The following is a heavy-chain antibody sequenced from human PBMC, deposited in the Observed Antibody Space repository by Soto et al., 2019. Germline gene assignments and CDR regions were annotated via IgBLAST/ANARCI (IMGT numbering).Heavy chain of an antibody. V-gene: IGHV1-69*08. Sequence: QVQLVQSGAEVQKPGSSVKVSCKASGGTFSSYTISWVRQAPGQGLEWMGRIIPILGIANYAQKFQGRVTITADKSTSTAYMELSSLRSEDTAVYYCARDLGNYGSGSYYIGYWGQGTLVTVSS. J-gene: IGHJ4*02. CDR1: GGTFSSYT. CDR3: ARDLGNYGSGSYYIGY. CDR2: IIPILGIA. D-gene: IGHD3-10*01.